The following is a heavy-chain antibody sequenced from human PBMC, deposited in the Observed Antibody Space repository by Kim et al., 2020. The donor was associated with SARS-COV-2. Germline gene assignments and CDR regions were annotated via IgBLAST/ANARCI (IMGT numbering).Heavy chain of an antibody. CDR2: IWYDGSNK. J-gene: IGHJ4*02. Sequence: GGSLRLSCAASGFTFSSYGMHWVRQAPGKGLEWVAVIWYDGSNKYYADSVKGRFTISRDNSKNTLYLQMNSLRAEDTAVYYCAKDADPVRLWFGELLLGLGDYWGQGTLVTVSS. CDR1: GFTFSSYG. D-gene: IGHD3-10*01. V-gene: IGHV3-33*06. CDR3: AKDADPVRLWFGELLLGLGDY.